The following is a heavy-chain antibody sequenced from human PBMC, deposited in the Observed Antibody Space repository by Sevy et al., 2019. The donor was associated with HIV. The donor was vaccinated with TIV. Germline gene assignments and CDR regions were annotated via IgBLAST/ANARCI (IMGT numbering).Heavy chain of an antibody. J-gene: IGHJ4*02. CDR3: VRDDRDGYFDY. CDR1: GYTFTGYY. V-gene: IGHV1-2*02. Sequence: ASVKVSCKASGYTFTGYYMHWVRQAPGQGLEGMGWINPDSGGANYAPKFQGRVTLTRDTSISTAYMELSRLKSDDTAVYYCVRDDRDGYFDYWGQGTLVTVSS. CDR2: INPDSGGA.